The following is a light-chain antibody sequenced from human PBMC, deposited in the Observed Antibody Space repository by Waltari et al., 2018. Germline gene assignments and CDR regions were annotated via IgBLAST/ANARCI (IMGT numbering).Light chain of an antibody. V-gene: IGLV1-40*01. Sequence: QSALTQPPSVSGAPAQRVPISCTGSGSNIGAGYDVHWYQQFPGTVPKLLLSGNNNRPSGVPDRFSASKTGTSASLAITGLQAEDEADYYCQSYDRSLSVVFGGGTKLTVL. CDR3: QSYDRSLSVV. CDR1: GSNIGAGYD. J-gene: IGLJ2*01. CDR2: GNN.